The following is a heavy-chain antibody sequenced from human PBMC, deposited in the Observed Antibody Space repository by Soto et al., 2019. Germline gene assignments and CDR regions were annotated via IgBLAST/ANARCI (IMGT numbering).Heavy chain of an antibody. D-gene: IGHD4-17*01. CDR2: IYYSGST. Sequence: SETLSLTCTVSGGSISSYYWSWIRQPPGKGLEWIGYIYYSGSTNYNPSLKSRVTISVDTSKNQFSLKLSSVTAADTAVYYCARGDYGDLQGYFDYWGQGTLVTVSS. CDR3: ARGDYGDLQGYFDY. J-gene: IGHJ4*02. CDR1: GGSISSYY. V-gene: IGHV4-59*01.